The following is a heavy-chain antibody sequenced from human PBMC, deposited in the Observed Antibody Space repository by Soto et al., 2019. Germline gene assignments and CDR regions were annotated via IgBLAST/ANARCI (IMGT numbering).Heavy chain of an antibody. CDR1: GYTFTSYD. J-gene: IGHJ4*02. D-gene: IGHD2-15*01. V-gene: IGHV1-8*01. Sequence: QVQLVQSGAEVKKPGASVKVSCKASGYTFTSYDIXWVRQATGQGLEWMGWMNPNSGNTGYAQKXXXXXTMTRNXXXXXXXMELSSLRSEDTAVYYCARERSGYFDYWGQGTLVTVSS. CDR2: MNPNSGNT. CDR3: ARERSGYFDY.